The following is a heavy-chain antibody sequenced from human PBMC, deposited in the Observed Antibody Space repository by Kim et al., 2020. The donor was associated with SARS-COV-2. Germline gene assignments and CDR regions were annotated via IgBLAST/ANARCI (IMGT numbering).Heavy chain of an antibody. J-gene: IGHJ6*03. D-gene: IGHD3-9*01. CDR3: ARGRPSDWLLYLYYYYYM. CDR1: GGSFSGYY. CDR2: INHSGST. V-gene: IGHV4-34*01. Sequence: SETLSLTCAVYGGSFSGYYWSWIRQPPGKGLEWIGEINHSGSTNYNPSLKSRVTISVDTSKNQFSLKRSSVTAADTAVYYCARGRPSDWLLYLYYYYYM.